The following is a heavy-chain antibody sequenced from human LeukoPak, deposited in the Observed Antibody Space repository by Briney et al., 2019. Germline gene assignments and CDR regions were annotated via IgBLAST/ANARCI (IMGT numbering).Heavy chain of an antibody. CDR2: YSGGST. J-gene: IGHJ4*02. V-gene: IGHV3-66*02. Sequence: PGGSLRLSCAASGLTVSSNYMSWVRQAPGKGLEWVSVYSGGSTYYADSVKGRFTISRDNSKNTLYLQMNSLRAEDTAVYYCARSYYYGSGSPTGYWGQGTLVTVSS. CDR3: ARSYYYGSGSPTGY. CDR1: GLTVSSNY. D-gene: IGHD3-10*01.